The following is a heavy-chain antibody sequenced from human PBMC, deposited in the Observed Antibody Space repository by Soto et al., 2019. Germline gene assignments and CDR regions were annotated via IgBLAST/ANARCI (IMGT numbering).Heavy chain of an antibody. V-gene: IGHV4-59*01. CDR3: ARSQGDYLNWFDP. J-gene: IGHJ5*02. Sequence: SETLSLTCTVSGGSISSYYWSWIRQPPGKGLEWIGNIYYSGSTNYNPSLKSRVTISVDTSKNQFSLKLTSVTAADTAVYYCARSQGDYLNWFDPWGQGTLDTVSS. CDR2: IYYSGST. D-gene: IGHD4-17*01. CDR1: GGSISSYY.